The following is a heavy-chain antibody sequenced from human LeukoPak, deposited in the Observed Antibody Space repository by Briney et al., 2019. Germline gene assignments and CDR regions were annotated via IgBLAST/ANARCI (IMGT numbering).Heavy chain of an antibody. J-gene: IGHJ4*02. D-gene: IGHD6-19*01. CDR2: ISSSSSYI. CDR3: AKSTVGAVAGYFDY. V-gene: IGHV3-21*01. CDR1: GFTFSSYS. Sequence: GGSLRLSCAASGFTFSSYSMNWVRQAPGKGLEWVSSISSSSSYIYYADSVKGRFTISRDNAKNSLYLQMNSLRAEDTAVYYCAKSTVGAVAGYFDYWGQGTLVTVSS.